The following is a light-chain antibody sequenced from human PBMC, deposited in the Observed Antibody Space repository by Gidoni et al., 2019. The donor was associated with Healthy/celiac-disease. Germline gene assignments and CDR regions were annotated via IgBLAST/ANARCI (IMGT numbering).Light chain of an antibody. V-gene: IGKV1-39*01. J-gene: IGKJ2*01. CDR1: QSISRY. CDR3: QQSYSTPT. CDR2: AAS. Sequence: DIQMHQSPSSLSAAVGDRVTITCRASQSISRYLNWSQQKPGKAPKLLIYAASSLQSGVPSRFSGSGSGTDFTLTISSLQPEDFATYYCQQSYSTPTFGQGTKLEIK.